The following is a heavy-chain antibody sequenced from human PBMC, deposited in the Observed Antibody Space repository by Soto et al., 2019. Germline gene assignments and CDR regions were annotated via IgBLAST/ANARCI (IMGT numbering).Heavy chain of an antibody. CDR1: GGPISSKGYA. J-gene: IGHJ5*02. D-gene: IGHD1-20*01. CDR2: LSYTGSP. CDR3: ARICWGITGTPGRRVGWFDP. Sequence: EPLSLTGTVSGGPISSKGYAWGWVRQPPGKGLEWIGSLSYTGSPSYNPSLKNRVTISVDTSKNQLSLKLDYVSAADTASYYCARICWGITGTPGRRVGWFDPWGQGTWVTV. V-gene: IGHV4-39*01.